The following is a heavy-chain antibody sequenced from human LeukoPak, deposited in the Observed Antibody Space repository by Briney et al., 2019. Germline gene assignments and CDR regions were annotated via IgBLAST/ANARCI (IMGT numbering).Heavy chain of an antibody. CDR2: VSGSGANT. CDR1: GFTFSNYA. J-gene: IGHJ6*02. Sequence: GSLRLSCAASGFTFSNYAINWARQAPGKGLEWVSAVSGSGANTYYADSVKGRFTISRDNSKNTLHLQMNSLRAEDTVVYFCARVLGGFPYYYGMDVWGQGTTVTVSS. D-gene: IGHD3-10*01. V-gene: IGHV3-23*01. CDR3: ARVLGGFPYYYGMDV.